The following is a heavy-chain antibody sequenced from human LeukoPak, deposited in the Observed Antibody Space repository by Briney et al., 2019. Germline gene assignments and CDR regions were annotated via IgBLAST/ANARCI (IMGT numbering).Heavy chain of an antibody. V-gene: IGHV3-66*01. D-gene: IGHD4-23*01. CDR1: GFXVSTNY. J-gene: IGHJ4*02. Sequence: GGSLRLSCAASGFXVSTNYISWVRQAPGRGLEWVSVIYSGGNTYYADSVKGRFTTSRDNSKNTLYLQMNSLRADDTAVYYCARDSGTTVGYFDYWGQGTLVTVSS. CDR2: IYSGGNT. CDR3: ARDSGTTVGYFDY.